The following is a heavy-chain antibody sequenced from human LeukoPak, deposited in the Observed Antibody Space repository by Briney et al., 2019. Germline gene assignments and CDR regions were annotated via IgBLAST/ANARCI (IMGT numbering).Heavy chain of an antibody. J-gene: IGHJ4*02. CDR1: GFTFSSYW. CDR2: INSDGSST. CDR3: ARDYAEDYGGNSGAPIDY. Sequence: GGSLRLSCAASGFTFSSYWMHWVRQAPGKGLVWVSRINSDGSSTSYADSVKGRFTISRDNAKNTLYLQMNSLRAEDMAVYYCARDYAEDYGGNSGAPIDYWGQGTLVTVSS. D-gene: IGHD4-23*01. V-gene: IGHV3-74*01.